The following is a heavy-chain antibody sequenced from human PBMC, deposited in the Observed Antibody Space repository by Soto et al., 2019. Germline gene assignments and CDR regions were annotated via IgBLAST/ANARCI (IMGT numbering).Heavy chain of an antibody. Sequence: GESLKISCKGPGHLFNNHWIGWVRQTPGKGLEWMGLIFTRDSETKTSPSFQGHVSFSVDNSINTVYLQWTTLKTTDTGIYFCARGYFDSGHGYDLWGQGTLVTVSS. CDR3: ARGYFDSGHGYDL. CDR1: GHLFNNHW. J-gene: IGHJ5*02. D-gene: IGHD3-10*01. V-gene: IGHV5-51*01. CDR2: IFTRDSET.